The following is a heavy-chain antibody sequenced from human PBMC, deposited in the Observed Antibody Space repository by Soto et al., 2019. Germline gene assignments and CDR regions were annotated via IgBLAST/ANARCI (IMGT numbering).Heavy chain of an antibody. V-gene: IGHV2-5*01. CDR1: GFSLITSGLG. CDR3: AHFMTTMTTGYFDP. CDR2: IYWNDDR. Sequence: SGPTLVNPTQTLTLTFSFSGFSLITSGLGVVWIRQPPGKALEWLALIYWNDDRRHSSTRFTITKDTSKNQVLLTMTNMGPEDTGTYYCAHFMTTMTTGYFDPWGPGTLVTVSS. J-gene: IGHJ5*01. D-gene: IGHD4-17*01.